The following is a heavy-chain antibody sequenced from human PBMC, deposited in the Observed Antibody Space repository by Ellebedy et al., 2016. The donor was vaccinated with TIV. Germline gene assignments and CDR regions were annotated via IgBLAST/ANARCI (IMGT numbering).Heavy chain of an antibody. V-gene: IGHV4-39*02. D-gene: IGHD1-1*01. Sequence: SETLSLTCTVSGGSISSYYWSWIRQPPGKGLEWIGSIYYSGSTYYNPSLKSRVTISVDTSKNQFSLQLNSVTPEDTAVYYCARERDWAGIDCWGQGTLVTISP. CDR3: ARERDWAGIDC. CDR2: IYYSGST. CDR1: GGSISSYY. J-gene: IGHJ4*02.